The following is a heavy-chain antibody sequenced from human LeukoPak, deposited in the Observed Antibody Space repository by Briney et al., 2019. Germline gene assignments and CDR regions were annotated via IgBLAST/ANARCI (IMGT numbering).Heavy chain of an antibody. CDR2: IYYSGST. V-gene: IGHV4-31*11. D-gene: IGHD5-24*01. CDR1: GGSFSGYY. Sequence: SETLSLTCAVYGGSFSGYYWSWIRQHPGKGLEWIGYIYYSGSTYYNPSLKSRVTISVDTSKNQFSLKLSSVTAADTAVYYCARGRDGYIRDGMDVWGQGTTVTVSS. J-gene: IGHJ6*02. CDR3: ARGRDGYIRDGMDV.